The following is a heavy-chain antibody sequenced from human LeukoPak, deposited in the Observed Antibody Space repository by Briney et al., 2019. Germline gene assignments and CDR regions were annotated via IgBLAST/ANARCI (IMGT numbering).Heavy chain of an antibody. CDR1: GFTFSSYS. CDR2: ISSSSSYI. D-gene: IGHD1-26*01. CDR3: ARDERIVGATTPFDY. Sequence: GGSLRLSCAASGFTFSSYSMNWVRQAPGKGLERVSSISSSSSYIYYADSVKGRFTISRDNAKNPLYLQMNSLRAEDTAVYYCARDERIVGATTPFDYWGQGTLVTVSS. V-gene: IGHV3-21*01. J-gene: IGHJ4*02.